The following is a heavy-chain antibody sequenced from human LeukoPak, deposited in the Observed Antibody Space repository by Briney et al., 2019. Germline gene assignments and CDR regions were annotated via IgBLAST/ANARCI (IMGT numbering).Heavy chain of an antibody. CDR1: GFTFSDYH. J-gene: IGHJ6*02. D-gene: IGHD3-3*01. CDR3: ARDFGVVMSVYYYGMDV. Sequence: PGGSLRLSCAASGFTFSDYHMSWIRQAPGKGLEWVSYISSSGSTIYYADSVRGRFTISRDNAKNSLYLQMNSLRAEDTAVYYCARDFGVVMSVYYYGMDVWGQGTTVTVSS. CDR2: ISSSGSTI. V-gene: IGHV3-11*01.